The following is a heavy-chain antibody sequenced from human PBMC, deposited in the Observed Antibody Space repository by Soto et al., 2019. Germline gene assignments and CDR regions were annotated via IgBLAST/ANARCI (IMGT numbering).Heavy chain of an antibody. CDR1: GGTFSSYT. Sequence: QVQLVQSGAEVKKPGSSVKVSCKASGGTFSSYTISWVRQAPGQGLEWMGRIIPILGIANYAQKFQGRVTITADKSTSTAYMELSSLRSEDTAVYYCARDKRDDTSTRFWFDPWGQGTLVTVSS. D-gene: IGHD3-22*01. J-gene: IGHJ5*02. CDR3: ARDKRDDTSTRFWFDP. CDR2: IIPILGIA. V-gene: IGHV1-69*08.